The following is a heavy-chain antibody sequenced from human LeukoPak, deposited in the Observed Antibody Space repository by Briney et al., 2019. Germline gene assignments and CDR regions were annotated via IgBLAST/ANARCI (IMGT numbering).Heavy chain of an antibody. CDR2: INGDGGSA. CDR1: GFTFRSYW. V-gene: IGHV3-74*01. J-gene: IGHJ4*02. CDR3: ARLTAYYFDY. Sequence: TGGSLRLSCEASGFTFRSYWMHWVRQAPGKGLVWVSRINGDGGSASYADSVKGRFTISRDNAKNTVYLQMTSLRAEDTAMYYCARLTAYYFDYWGQGTLVPVSS. D-gene: IGHD7-27*01.